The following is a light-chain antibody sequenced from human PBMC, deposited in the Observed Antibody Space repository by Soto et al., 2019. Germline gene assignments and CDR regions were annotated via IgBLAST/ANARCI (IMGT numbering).Light chain of an antibody. Sequence: DIQMTQSPSSLSASVGHRVTITFRASQGISNYGAWYQQKPGKVPKLLIYAASTMQSGVPSRFSGSGSGKDFTLTISSLQPEDGATYYCQKSNTAPYPFGQVSKLEIK. J-gene: IGKJ2*01. CDR1: QGISNY. V-gene: IGKV1-27*01. CDR3: QKSNTAPYP. CDR2: AAS.